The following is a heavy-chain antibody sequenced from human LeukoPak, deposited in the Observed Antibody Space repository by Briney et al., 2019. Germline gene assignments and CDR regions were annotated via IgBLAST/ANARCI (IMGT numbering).Heavy chain of an antibody. CDR2: ISSDGTST. CDR1: GFTFSTYW. J-gene: IGHJ3*02. V-gene: IGHV3-74*01. D-gene: IGHD1-26*01. CDR3: VERPAGTVVPPNT. Sequence: GGSLRLSCAASGFTFSTYWMHWVRQVPGKGLVWVSRISSDGTSTLYADSVKGRFTISRDNAKNTLYLQMSSLRAEDTAIYYCVERPAGTVVPPNTWGQGTMATVSS.